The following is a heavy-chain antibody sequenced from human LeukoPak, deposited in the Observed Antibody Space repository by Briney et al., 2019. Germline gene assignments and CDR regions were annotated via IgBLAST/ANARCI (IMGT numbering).Heavy chain of an antibody. J-gene: IGHJ4*02. Sequence: PGGSLRLSCAASGFTFSSYGMHWVRQAPGKGLEWVAVILSDGSKEFYTDSVKGRFTISRDNAKNSLYLQMNSLRAEDTAVYYCATDDRWLFDYWGQGTLVTVSS. D-gene: IGHD3-22*01. CDR1: GFTFSSYG. CDR2: ILSDGSKE. V-gene: IGHV3-33*03. CDR3: ATDDRWLFDY.